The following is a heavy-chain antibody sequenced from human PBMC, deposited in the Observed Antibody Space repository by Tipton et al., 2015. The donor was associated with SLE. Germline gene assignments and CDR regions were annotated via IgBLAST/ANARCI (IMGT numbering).Heavy chain of an antibody. V-gene: IGHV4-4*02. J-gene: IGHJ3*02. CDR2: IYETGST. Sequence: QLVQSGAEVKPSGTLSLTCSVSGGSISSSNSWSWVRQPPGKGLEWIGEIYETGSTYYNPSLKSRVTISVDKSKNQLSLKLSFVTAADTAVYYCARVARRTTFGVFTKGDALDIWGQGTAVIVSS. CDR1: GGSISSSNS. D-gene: IGHD3-3*01. CDR3: ARVARRTTFGVFTKGDALDI.